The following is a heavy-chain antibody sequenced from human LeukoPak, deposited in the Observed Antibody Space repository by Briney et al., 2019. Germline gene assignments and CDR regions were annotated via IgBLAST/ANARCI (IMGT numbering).Heavy chain of an antibody. J-gene: IGHJ3*02. Sequence: PGGSLRLSCAASGFIFSSYGMYWVRQAPGKGLEWVAIMWYDESSKYYADSVKGRLTISRDNSKNTLYLQMNSLRAEDTAVYYCARGLAVAGTGDAFDIWGQGTMVTVSS. CDR3: ARGLAVAGTGDAFDI. CDR1: GFIFSSYG. V-gene: IGHV3-33*01. CDR2: MWYDESSK. D-gene: IGHD6-19*01.